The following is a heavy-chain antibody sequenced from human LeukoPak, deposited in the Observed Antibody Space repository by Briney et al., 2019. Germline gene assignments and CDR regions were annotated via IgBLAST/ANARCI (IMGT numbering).Heavy chain of an antibody. CDR3: GTSTLS. V-gene: IGHV3-7*01. J-gene: IGHJ4*02. CDR2: IKEDGSNI. Sequence: GGSLRLSCAASGFALSSNWMSWVRQAPGKGLEWVANIKEDGSNINYVDSVKGRFTISRDNAASSLFLQLTYLRAEDTAVYYCGTSTLSWGQGTLVPVSS. CDR1: GFALSSNW.